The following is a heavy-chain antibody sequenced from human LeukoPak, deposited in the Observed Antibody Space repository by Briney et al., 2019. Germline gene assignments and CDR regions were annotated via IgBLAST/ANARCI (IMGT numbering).Heavy chain of an antibody. CDR1: GFTFSSYW. D-gene: IGHD6-19*01. CDR2: IKQDGSEK. J-gene: IGHJ4*02. Sequence: QPGGSLRLSCAASGFTFSSYWMTWVRQAPGKGLEWVANIKQDGSEKYYVDSVKGRFTISRDNAKNSLYLQMDSLRAEDTAVYYCAREGYTSAWDYWGQGTLVTVSS. CDR3: AREGYTSAWDY. V-gene: IGHV3-7*05.